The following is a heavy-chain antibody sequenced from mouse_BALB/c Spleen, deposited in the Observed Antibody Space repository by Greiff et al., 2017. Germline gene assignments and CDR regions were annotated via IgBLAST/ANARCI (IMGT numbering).Heavy chain of an antibody. D-gene: IGHD3-1*01. CDR3: ARAQLGPSYAMDY. CDR1: GFTFSDFY. J-gene: IGHJ4*01. CDR2: SRNKANDYTT. Sequence: DVMLVESGGGLVQPGGSLRLSCATSGFTFSDFYMEWVRQPPGKRLEWIAASRNKANDYTTEYSASVKGRFIVSRDTSQIILYLQMNALRAEDTAIYYCARAQLGPSYAMDYWGQGTSVTVSS. V-gene: IGHV7-1*02.